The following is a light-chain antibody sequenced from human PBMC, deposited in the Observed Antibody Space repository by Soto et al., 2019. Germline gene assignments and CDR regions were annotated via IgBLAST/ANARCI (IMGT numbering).Light chain of an antibody. CDR3: QTWGTGDWV. Sequence: QLVLTQSPSASASLGASVKLTCTLSSGHSSYAIAWYQQQPEKGPRYLMKLNSDGSHSKGDGIPDRFSGSSSGAERYLTISRLQSEDEADYYCQTWGTGDWVFGGGTKLTVL. CDR2: LNSDGSH. CDR1: SGHSSYA. J-gene: IGLJ3*02. V-gene: IGLV4-69*01.